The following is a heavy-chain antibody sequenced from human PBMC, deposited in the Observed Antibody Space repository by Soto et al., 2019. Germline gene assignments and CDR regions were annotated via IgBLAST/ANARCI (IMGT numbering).Heavy chain of an antibody. D-gene: IGHD3-10*01. CDR3: ARARLSRSWWFDP. Sequence: QVQLQESGPGLVKPSETLSLTCTVSGGSISSYYWSWIRQPPGKGLEWIGYIYYSGSTNYNPSLKCRVTISVDTSKTQFSLKLSSVTAADTAVYYCARARLSRSWWFDPWGQGTLVTVSS. V-gene: IGHV4-59*01. CDR1: GGSISSYY. J-gene: IGHJ5*02. CDR2: IYYSGST.